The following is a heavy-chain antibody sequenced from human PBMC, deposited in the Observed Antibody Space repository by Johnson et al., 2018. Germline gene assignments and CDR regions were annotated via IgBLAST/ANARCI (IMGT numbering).Heavy chain of an antibody. D-gene: IGHD3-22*01. CDR1: GFTFSNYW. J-gene: IGHJ6*02. V-gene: IGHV3-74*01. Sequence: VQLVQSGGGVVQPGRSLRLSCAASGFTFSNYWMYWVRQAPGKGLVWVSRINSDGRSTNHADSVKGRFTISRDNAKNTLYLQMNSLRAEDTAVYYCARDIHYYDSSVQSGGAYYYYGMDVWGQGTTVTVSS. CDR3: ARDIHYYDSSVQSGGAYYYYGMDV. CDR2: INSDGRST.